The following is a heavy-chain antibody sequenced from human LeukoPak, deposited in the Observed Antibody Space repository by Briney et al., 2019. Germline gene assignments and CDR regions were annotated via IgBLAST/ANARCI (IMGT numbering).Heavy chain of an antibody. V-gene: IGHV3-64*04. J-gene: IGHJ4*02. CDR2: ISSNGGST. CDR1: GFTFSSYA. Sequence: GGSLRLSCSASGFTFSSYAMHWVRQAPGKGLEYVSAISSNGGSTYYADSVKGRFTISRDNSKNTLYLQMNSLRAEDTAVYYCAKILQLCFDYWGQGTLVTVSS. D-gene: IGHD5-18*01. CDR3: AKILQLCFDY.